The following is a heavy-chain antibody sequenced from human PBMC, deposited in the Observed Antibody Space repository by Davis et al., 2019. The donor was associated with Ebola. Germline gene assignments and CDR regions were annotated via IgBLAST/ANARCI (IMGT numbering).Heavy chain of an antibody. D-gene: IGHD4-17*01. CDR1: GFTFSRNG. J-gene: IGHJ4*02. V-gene: IGHV3-30*02. Sequence: GESLKISCAASGFTFSRNGMHWVRQAPGQGLEWVAFIRYDGSNKYYADSVKGRFTISRDNSKNTLYLHINSLSAEDTAVYYCATSYFTVTTLYWGQGTRVIVSS. CDR3: ATSYFTVTTLY. CDR2: IRYDGSNK.